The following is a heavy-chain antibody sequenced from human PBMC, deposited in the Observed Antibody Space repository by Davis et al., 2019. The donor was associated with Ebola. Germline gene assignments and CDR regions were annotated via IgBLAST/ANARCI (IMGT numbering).Heavy chain of an antibody. CDR2: IYHSGST. CDR3: ARVLSGDCCYFDY. CDR1: GGSFSSNNW. D-gene: IGHD2-21*02. Sequence: MPSETLSLTCGVSGGSFSSNNWWSWVRQPPGKGLEWIGEIYHSGSTNYNPSLKSRVTISVDTSKNQFSLKLSSVTAADTAVYYCARVLSGDCCYFDYWGQGTLVTVSS. J-gene: IGHJ4*02. V-gene: IGHV4-4*02.